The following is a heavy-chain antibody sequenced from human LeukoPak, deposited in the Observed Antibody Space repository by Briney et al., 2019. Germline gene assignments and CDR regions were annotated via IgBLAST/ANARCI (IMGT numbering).Heavy chain of an antibody. CDR3: ARDQSRDGYNPLFRSFDI. V-gene: IGHV4-59*12. D-gene: IGHD5-24*01. CDR1: GGSISSYY. CDR2: IYYSGST. J-gene: IGHJ3*02. Sequence: SETLSLTCTVSGGSISSYYWSWVRQPPGKGLEWIGYIYYSGSTNYNPSLKSRVTISVDTSKNQFSLKLSSVTAADTAVYYCARDQSRDGYNPLFRSFDIWGQGTMVTVSS.